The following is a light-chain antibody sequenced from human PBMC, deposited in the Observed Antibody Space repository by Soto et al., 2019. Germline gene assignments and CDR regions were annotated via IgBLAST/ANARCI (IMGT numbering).Light chain of an antibody. CDR1: QGISSR. CDR3: QQANSFPLT. CDR2: AAA. Sequence: DIQMTQSPSSVSASVGDRVTITCRASQGISSRLAWYQQKPGKAPNLLIYAAANLQSGVPSRFSGSGSETDFTLTSGSLQPEDFATYYCQQANSFPLTFGGGPKVEIK. V-gene: IGKV1-12*01. J-gene: IGKJ4*02.